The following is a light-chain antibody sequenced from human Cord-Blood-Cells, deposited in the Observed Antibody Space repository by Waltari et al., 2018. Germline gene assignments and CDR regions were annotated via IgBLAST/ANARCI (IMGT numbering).Light chain of an antibody. J-gene: IGKJ2*01. CDR3: QQYNNWRYT. CDR2: GAS. Sequence: EIVMTPSPATLSVSPGERATLSCRASQSVSSNLAWYQQKHGQAPRLLIYGASTRATGIPARFSGSGSGTEFTLTISSLQSEDFAVYYCQQYNNWRYTFGQGTKLEIK. V-gene: IGKV3-15*01. CDR1: QSVSSN.